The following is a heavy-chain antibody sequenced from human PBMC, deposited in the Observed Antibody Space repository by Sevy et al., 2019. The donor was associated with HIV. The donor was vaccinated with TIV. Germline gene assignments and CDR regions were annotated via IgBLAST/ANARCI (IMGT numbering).Heavy chain of an antibody. V-gene: IGHV3-23*01. CDR1: GFTFSSYA. J-gene: IGHJ4*02. D-gene: IGHD1-26*01. Sequence: GGSLRLSCAASGFTFSSYAMSWVRQAPGKGLEWVSAISGSGGSTYYADSVKGRFTISRDNSKNTLYLQMNSLRAEDTAVYYCVTLYSGSYYRFDYWGQGTLVTVSS. CDR2: ISGSGGST. CDR3: VTLYSGSYYRFDY.